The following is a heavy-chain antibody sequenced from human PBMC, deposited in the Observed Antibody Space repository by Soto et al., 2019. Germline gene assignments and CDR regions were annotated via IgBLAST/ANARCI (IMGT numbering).Heavy chain of an antibody. CDR1: GFTLSNAW. CDR3: APIWNFDY. J-gene: IGHJ4*02. D-gene: IGHD3-3*01. CDR2: IKNKIEGGTT. V-gene: IGHV3-15*01. Sequence: EVQLVESGGGLVKPGGSLRLSCAASGFTLSNAWVSWVRQAPGKGLEWVGRIKNKIEGGTTDYAAPVKGRFSISRDDSKNMLYLKMNSLITAATAVYSCAPIWNFDYGGQGTLVTVPS.